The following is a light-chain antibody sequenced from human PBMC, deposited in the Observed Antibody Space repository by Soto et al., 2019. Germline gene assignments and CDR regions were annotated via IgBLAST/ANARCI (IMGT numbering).Light chain of an antibody. J-gene: IGKJ3*01. Sequence: DIQMTQSPSSLSSSVGDRVTITCRASQAISDYFSGYQQKPGNVPKLLIYAASTLQSGVPARFSGSGSGTDFTITISSLQPEDFATYYCQQYHSAPVTFGPGTKVDFK. V-gene: IGKV1-27*01. CDR3: QQYHSAPVT. CDR2: AAS. CDR1: QAISDY.